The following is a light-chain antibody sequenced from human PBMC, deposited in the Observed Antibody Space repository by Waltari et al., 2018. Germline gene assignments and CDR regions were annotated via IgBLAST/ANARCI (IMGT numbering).Light chain of an antibody. V-gene: IGKV2-40*01. CDR2: LVS. CDR1: QSLLYSDGKTY. J-gene: IGKJ4*01. CDR3: MQVLGSPLT. Sequence: DIVMTQTPLSLPVTLGEPASISCRSSQSLLYSDGKTYLNWYLQKPGQSPQLLIYLVSIRASGVPDKFSGNGSDTHLTLKISRVEAEDVGIYYCMQVLGSPLTFGGGTKVEIQ.